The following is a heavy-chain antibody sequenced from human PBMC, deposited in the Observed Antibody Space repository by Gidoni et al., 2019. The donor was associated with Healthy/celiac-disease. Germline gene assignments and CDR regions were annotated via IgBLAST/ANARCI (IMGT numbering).Heavy chain of an antibody. CDR3: ARDSDSSGYNYFDY. Sequence: EVQLVESGGGLIQPGGSLRLSCAASGFTVSSNYMSWVRQAPGKGLEWVSVIYSGGSTYYADSVKGRFTISRDNSKNTLYLQMNSLRAEDTAVYYCARDSDSSGYNYFDYWGQGTLVTVSS. J-gene: IGHJ4*02. D-gene: IGHD3-22*01. CDR2: IYSGGST. V-gene: IGHV3-53*01. CDR1: GFTVSSNY.